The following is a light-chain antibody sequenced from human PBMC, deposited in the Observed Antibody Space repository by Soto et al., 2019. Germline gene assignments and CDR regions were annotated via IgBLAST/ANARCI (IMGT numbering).Light chain of an antibody. CDR2: DTN. J-gene: IGLJ2*01. CDR1: SGSVSTTYY. Sequence: QAVVTQEPSFSVSPGGTVTITCGFRSGSVSTTYYPSWYQQTPGQAPRTLIYDTNTRSSGVPDRFSGSILGNKAALTITGAQAEDEYDYYCVLYLGRSNVFFGGGTKLTVL. V-gene: IGLV8-61*01. CDR3: VLYLGRSNVF.